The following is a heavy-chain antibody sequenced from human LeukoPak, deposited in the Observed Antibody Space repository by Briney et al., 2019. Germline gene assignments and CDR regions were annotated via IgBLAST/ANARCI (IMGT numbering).Heavy chain of an antibody. Sequence: SETLSLTCTVSGGSISSGDYHWSWIRQHPGKGLEWIGCIYYSGSTNYNPSLKSRVTISVDTSKNQFSLKLSSVTAADTAVYYCARRRRQLWFFDYWGQGTLVTVSS. D-gene: IGHD5-18*01. CDR2: IYYSGST. J-gene: IGHJ4*02. V-gene: IGHV4-61*08. CDR3: ARRRRQLWFFDY. CDR1: GGSISSGDYH.